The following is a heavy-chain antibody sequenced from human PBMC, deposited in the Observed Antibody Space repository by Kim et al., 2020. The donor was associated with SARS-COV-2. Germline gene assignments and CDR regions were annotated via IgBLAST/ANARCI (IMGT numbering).Heavy chain of an antibody. CDR2: IYPGDSDT. CDR1: GYSFTSYW. J-gene: IGHJ4*02. CDR3: ARLPTYYYGSGSLDY. Sequence: GESLKISCKGSGYSFTSYWIGWVRQMPGKGLEWMGIIYPGDSDTRYSPSFQGQVTISADKSISTAYLQWSSLKASDTAMYYCARLPTYYYGSGSLDYWGQGTLVTVSS. D-gene: IGHD3-10*01. V-gene: IGHV5-51*01.